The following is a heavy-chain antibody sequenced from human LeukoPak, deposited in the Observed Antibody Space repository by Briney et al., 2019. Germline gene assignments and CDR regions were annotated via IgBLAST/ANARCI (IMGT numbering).Heavy chain of an antibody. D-gene: IGHD4-11*01. CDR1: KFTFSHYG. V-gene: IGHV3-33*06. CDR3: AKDAQRGFDYSNSLEY. Sequence: PGGSLRLSCAASKFTFSHYGMHWVRQAPAKGLEWVAVIWNDGSNKYYSDSVKGRFTVSRDNSKNTVYLQMNNLRVDDTGVYYCAKDAQRGFDYSNSLEYWGRGTLVTVSS. CDR2: IWNDGSNK. J-gene: IGHJ4*02.